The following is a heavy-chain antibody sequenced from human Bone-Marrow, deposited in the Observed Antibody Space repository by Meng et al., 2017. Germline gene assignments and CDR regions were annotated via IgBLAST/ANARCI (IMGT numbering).Heavy chain of an antibody. CDR1: GFTFSSYA. CDR2: ISYDGSNK. V-gene: IGHV3-30*04. J-gene: IGHJ5*02. CDR3: ARGTRVRGRAHPPNWRFDP. D-gene: IGHD3-10*01. Sequence: GESLKICCAASGFTFSSYAMHWVRQAPGKGLEWVAVISYDGSNKYYADSVKGRFTISRDNSKNTLYLQMNSLRAEDTAVYYCARGTRVRGRAHPPNWRFDPWGQGTLVTVSS.